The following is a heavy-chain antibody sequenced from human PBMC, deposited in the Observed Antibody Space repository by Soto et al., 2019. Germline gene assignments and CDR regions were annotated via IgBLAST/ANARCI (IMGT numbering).Heavy chain of an antibody. V-gene: IGHV3-23*01. CDR3: AKDRALENQTPYGMDV. Sequence: EMQLLESGGGLGQPGGSLRLSCVASPITVYNFAAMSWVRQTPERGLEWVSTISGRGDHRYYADSVKGRFSISRDNSKKRLYLQMDGLRVDYTALYYCAKDRALENQTPYGMDVWGQGTTVTV. J-gene: IGHJ6*02. CDR2: ISGRGDHR. D-gene: IGHD2-2*01. CDR1: PITVYNFAA.